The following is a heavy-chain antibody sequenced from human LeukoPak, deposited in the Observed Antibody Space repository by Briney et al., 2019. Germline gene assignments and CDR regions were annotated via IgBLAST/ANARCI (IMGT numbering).Heavy chain of an antibody. CDR1: GLTFSGYD. Sequence: GGSLRLSCAASGLTFSGYDMHWVRQAPGKGLEWVSSISSSSSYIYYADSVKGRFTISRDNAKDSLYLQMNSLRAEDTAVYYCARGVGANNWFDPWGQGTLVTVSS. D-gene: IGHD1-26*01. J-gene: IGHJ5*02. CDR2: ISSSSSYI. CDR3: ARGVGANNWFDP. V-gene: IGHV3-21*01.